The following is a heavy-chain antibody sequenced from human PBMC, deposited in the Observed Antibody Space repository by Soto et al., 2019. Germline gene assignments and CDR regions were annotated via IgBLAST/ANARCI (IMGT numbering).Heavy chain of an antibody. D-gene: IGHD6-13*01. CDR3: ARRYSSSFDY. CDR2: IYYSGTT. J-gene: IGHJ4*02. V-gene: IGHV4-39*07. Sequence: TSETLSLTYTVSGDSITSNSYFWAWIRQPPGKGLEWIGSIYYSGTTNYNPSLKSRVTISVDTSKNQFSLKLSSVTAADTAVYYCARRYSSSFDYWGQGTLVTVSS. CDR1: GDSITSNSYF.